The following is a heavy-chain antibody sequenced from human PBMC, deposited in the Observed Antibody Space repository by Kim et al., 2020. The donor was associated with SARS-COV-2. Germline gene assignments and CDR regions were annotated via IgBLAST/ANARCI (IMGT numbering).Heavy chain of an antibody. CDR1: GFTFSSYG. CDR3: AKDLRARVKLEAYYYGMDV. V-gene: IGHV3-33*06. D-gene: IGHD1-1*01. J-gene: IGHJ6*02. Sequence: GGSLRLSCAASGFTFSSYGMHWVRQAPGKGLEWVAVIWYDGSNKYYADSVKGRFTISRDNSKNTLYLQMNSLRAEDTAVYYCAKDLRARVKLEAYYYGMDVWGQGTTVTVSS. CDR2: IWYDGSNK.